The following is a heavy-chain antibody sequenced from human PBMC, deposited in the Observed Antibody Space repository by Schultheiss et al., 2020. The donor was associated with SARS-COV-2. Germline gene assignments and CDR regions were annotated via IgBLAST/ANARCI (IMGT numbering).Heavy chain of an antibody. CDR3: AKDLYGPEDY. V-gene: IGHV3-33*06. J-gene: IGHJ4*02. CDR2: IWAGGGNS. Sequence: GGSLRLSCAGSEITFGNFWMHWVRQAPGKGLEWVAAIWAGGGNSYHADSVKGRFAISRDNAKNTLYLQMNNLRVEDTAVYYCAKDLYGPEDYWGQGTLVTVSS. D-gene: IGHD4-17*01. CDR1: EITFGNFW.